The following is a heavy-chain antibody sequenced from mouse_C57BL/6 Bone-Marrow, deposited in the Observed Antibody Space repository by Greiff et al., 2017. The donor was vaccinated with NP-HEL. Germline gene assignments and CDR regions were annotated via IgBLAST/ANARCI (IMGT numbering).Heavy chain of an antibody. CDR3: TLITTVVANYAMDY. V-gene: IGHV14-4*01. D-gene: IGHD1-1*01. CDR1: GFNIKDDY. J-gene: IGHJ4*01. CDR2: IDPENGDT. Sequence: EVQLQQSGAELVRPGASVKLSCTASGFNIKDDYMHWVKQRPEQGLGWIGWIDPENGDTEYASKFLGKGTITADTSSNTAYLQLSSLTSEDTAVYYCTLITTVVANYAMDYWGQGTSVTVSS.